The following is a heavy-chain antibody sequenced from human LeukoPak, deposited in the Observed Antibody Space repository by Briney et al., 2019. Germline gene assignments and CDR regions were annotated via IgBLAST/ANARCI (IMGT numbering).Heavy chain of an antibody. CDR1: GGSFSGYY. V-gene: IGHV4-34*01. CDR3: ARGRVPAAIAGRELAAAGKRGTWYFDL. CDR2: INHSGST. J-gene: IGHJ2*01. D-gene: IGHD2-2*02. Sequence: NPSETLSLTCAVYGGSFSGYYWSWIRQPPGKGLEWIGEINHSGSTNYNPSLKSRVTISVDTSKNQFSLKLSSVTAADTAVYCCARGRVPAAIAGRELAAAGKRGTWYFDLWGRGTLVTVSS.